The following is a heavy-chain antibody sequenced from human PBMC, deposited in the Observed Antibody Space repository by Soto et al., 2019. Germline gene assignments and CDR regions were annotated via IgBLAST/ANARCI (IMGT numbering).Heavy chain of an antibody. CDR3: AGVGHYYGSGSYFDF. CDR1: GFTVSSNY. J-gene: IGHJ4*02. V-gene: IGHV3-53*01. Sequence: EVQLVESGGGLIQPGGSLRLSCAASGFTVSSNYMSWVRQAPGKGLEWVSVIYSGGSTYYADSVKGRFTISGDNSKNTLYLQMNSLRAEDTAVYYCAGVGHYYGSGSYFDFWGQGTLVTVSS. D-gene: IGHD3-10*01. CDR2: IYSGGST.